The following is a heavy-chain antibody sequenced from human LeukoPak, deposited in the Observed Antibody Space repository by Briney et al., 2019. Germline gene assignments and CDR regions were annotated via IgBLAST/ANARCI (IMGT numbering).Heavy chain of an antibody. CDR1: GFTFSSYA. J-gene: IGHJ4*02. CDR3: ARGAHYYDSSGYYGY. CDR2: ISCDGSNK. Sequence: GGSLRLSCAASGFTFSSYAMHWVRQAPGKGLEWVAVISCDGSNKYYADSVKGRFTISRDNSKNTLYLQMNSLRAEDTAVYYCARGAHYYDSSGYYGYWGQGTLVTVSS. V-gene: IGHV3-30-3*01. D-gene: IGHD3-22*01.